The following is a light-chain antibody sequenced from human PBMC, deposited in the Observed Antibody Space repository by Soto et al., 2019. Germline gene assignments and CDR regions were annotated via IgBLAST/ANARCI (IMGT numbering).Light chain of an antibody. CDR2: GAS. J-gene: IGKJ1*01. CDR3: QQYGTSPRT. V-gene: IGKV3-20*01. Sequence: EVMLTQSPGTLSLSPGERATLSCRASQSVSSNYLAWYQQKSGQAPRLLIYGASNRATGIPDRFSGSGSGTDFTLPIRRLEPEDFAVYYCQQYGTSPRTFGQGTKVEFK. CDR1: QSVSSNY.